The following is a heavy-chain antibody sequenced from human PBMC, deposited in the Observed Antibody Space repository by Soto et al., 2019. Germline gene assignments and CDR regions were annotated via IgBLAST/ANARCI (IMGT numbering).Heavy chain of an antibody. CDR2: IIPIFGTA. Sequence: QVQLVQSGAEVKKPGSSVKVSCKVSGGTFSSYGISWVRQAPGQGLEWMGGIIPIFGTANYAQKFQGRVTITADKSTFTAYMELSSMRSEDTAVYYCARDRRRYCSGGSCPEWFDPWGQGTLVTVSS. CDR3: ARDRRRYCSGGSCPEWFDP. V-gene: IGHV1-69*06. J-gene: IGHJ5*02. CDR1: GGTFSSYG. D-gene: IGHD2-15*01.